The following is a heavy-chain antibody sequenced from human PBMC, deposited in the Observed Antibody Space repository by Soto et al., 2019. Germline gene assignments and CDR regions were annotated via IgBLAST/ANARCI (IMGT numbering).Heavy chain of an antibody. CDR3: ARGRIVASIHDAFEI. J-gene: IGHJ3*02. Sequence: QGQLLQSGDEVKKPRASVRVSCRASGYDFTSYGISWVRQAPGQGLEWVSWISAYNGKRDTAQKFQGRVTMTLDTSTDTAHMELGDLTSADTAVYYCARGRIVASIHDAFEIWGQGTMVAVSS. CDR2: ISAYNGKR. V-gene: IGHV1-18*01. CDR1: GYDFTSYG. D-gene: IGHD2-21*01.